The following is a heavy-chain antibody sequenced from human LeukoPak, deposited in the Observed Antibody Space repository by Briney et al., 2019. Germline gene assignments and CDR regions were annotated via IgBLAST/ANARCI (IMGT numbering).Heavy chain of an antibody. CDR3: ARDGRYYYDSSGYYYVDYYYYMDV. CDR2: IRYDGSNK. D-gene: IGHD3-22*01. CDR1: GFTFSSYG. Sequence: GGSPRLSCAASGFTFSSYGMHWVRQAPGKGLEWVAFIRYDGSNKYYADSVKGRFTISRDNSKNTLYLQMGSLRAEDMAVYYCARDGRYYYDSSGYYYVDYYYYMDVWGKGTTVTVSS. V-gene: IGHV3-30*02. J-gene: IGHJ6*03.